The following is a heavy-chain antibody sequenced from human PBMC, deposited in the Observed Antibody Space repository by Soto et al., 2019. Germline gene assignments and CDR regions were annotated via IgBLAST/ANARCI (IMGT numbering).Heavy chain of an antibody. J-gene: IGHJ2*01. Sequence: QVQLVESGGGVVQPGRSLRLSCAASGFTFSSYGMHWVRQAPGKGLEWVAVIWYDGSNKYYADSVKGRFTISRDNSKNTLYLKMNSLRAEDTAVYYCARARDYGDYVWYFDLWGRGTLVTVSS. D-gene: IGHD4-17*01. CDR3: ARARDYGDYVWYFDL. CDR2: IWYDGSNK. CDR1: GFTFSSYG. V-gene: IGHV3-33*01.